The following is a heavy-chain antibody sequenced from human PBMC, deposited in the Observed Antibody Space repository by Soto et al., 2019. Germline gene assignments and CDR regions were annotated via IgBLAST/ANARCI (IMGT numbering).Heavy chain of an antibody. J-gene: IGHJ4*02. CDR1: GYTFINYY. V-gene: IGHV1-46*01. Sequence: QVQLVQSGAEVKKTGASVKLSCKASGYTFINYYIHWVRQAPGQGLEWMGIFNPTSGRTNYAQKFQGRVTLTMDTSTRTVYMELSSLRFDDTAVYYCARDLAAGDYWGQGTLVTVSS. CDR3: ARDLAAGDY. D-gene: IGHD6-13*01. CDR2: FNPTSGRT.